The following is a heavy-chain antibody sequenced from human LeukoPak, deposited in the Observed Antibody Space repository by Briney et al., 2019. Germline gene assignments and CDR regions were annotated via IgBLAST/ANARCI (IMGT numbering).Heavy chain of an antibody. CDR1: GGTFSSYA. Sequence: GASVKVSCKASGGTFSSYAISWVRQAPGQGLEWMGGIIPIFGTANYAQKFQGRVTITTDESTSTAYMEPSSLRSEDTAVYYCARSPSTTVVTHFDYWGQGTLVTVSS. D-gene: IGHD4-23*01. J-gene: IGHJ4*02. CDR3: ARSPSTTVVTHFDY. V-gene: IGHV1-69*05. CDR2: IIPIFGTA.